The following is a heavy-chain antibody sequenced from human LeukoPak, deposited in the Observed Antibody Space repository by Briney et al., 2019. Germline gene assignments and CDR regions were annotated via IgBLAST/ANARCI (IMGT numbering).Heavy chain of an antibody. CDR2: IYHSGST. Sequence: SETLSLTCAASGGSISSGGYSWSWIRQPPGKGLEWIGYIYHSGSTYYNPSLKSRVTISVDRSKNQFSLKLSSVTAADTAVYYCARESGYRALDYWGQGTLVTVSS. J-gene: IGHJ4*02. CDR3: ARESGYRALDY. D-gene: IGHD5-12*01. V-gene: IGHV4-30-2*01. CDR1: GGSISSGGYS.